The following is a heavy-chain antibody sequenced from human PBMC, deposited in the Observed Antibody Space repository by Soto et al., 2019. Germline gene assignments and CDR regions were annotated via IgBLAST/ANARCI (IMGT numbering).Heavy chain of an antibody. Sequence: GASVKVSCKASGGTFSSYAISWVRQAPGQGLEWMGGIIPIFGTANYAQKFQGRVTITADESTSTAYMELSSLRSEDTVVYYCATHLPRFYYYDPLDYWGQGTLVTVSS. CDR1: GGTFSSYA. CDR2: IIPIFGTA. D-gene: IGHD3-22*01. V-gene: IGHV1-69*13. J-gene: IGHJ4*02. CDR3: ATHLPRFYYYDPLDY.